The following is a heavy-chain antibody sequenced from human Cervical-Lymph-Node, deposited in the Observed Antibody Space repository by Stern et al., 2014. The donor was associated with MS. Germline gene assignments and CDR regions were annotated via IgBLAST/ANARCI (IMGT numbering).Heavy chain of an antibody. Sequence: EVQLLESGPEVKKPGESLKMSCKASGYSFTDFWIGWVRQMPGKGLESMGIIHPGDFDTRYSPSFQGQVTISVDRSINTAYLQWSSLKASDSAIYYCATQGCTNGVCHFEYWGQGTLVTVSS. V-gene: IGHV5-51*03. CDR1: GYSFTDFW. CDR3: ATQGCTNGVCHFEY. CDR2: IHPGDFDT. J-gene: IGHJ4*02. D-gene: IGHD2-8*01.